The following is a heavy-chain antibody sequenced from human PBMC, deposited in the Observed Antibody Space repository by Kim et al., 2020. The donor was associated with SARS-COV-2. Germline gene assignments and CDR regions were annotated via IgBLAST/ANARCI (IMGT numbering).Heavy chain of an antibody. D-gene: IGHD3-22*01. CDR3: AKGDDSSGYYYGLPDY. V-gene: IGHV3-9*01. J-gene: IGHJ4*02. Sequence: VKGRFTIARDNAKNSLYLQMNSLRAEDTALYYCAKGDDSSGYYYGLPDYWGQGTLVTVSS.